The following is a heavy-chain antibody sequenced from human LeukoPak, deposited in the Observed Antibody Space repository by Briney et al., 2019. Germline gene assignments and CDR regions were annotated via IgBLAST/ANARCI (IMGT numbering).Heavy chain of an antibody. J-gene: IGHJ6*03. Sequence: GGSLRLSCAASGFTLSSYWMSWVRQAPGKGLEWVANIKQDGNEKYYVDSVKGRFTISRDNAKNSLYLQMNSLRVEDTAVYSCARLRYKDFSSGYWKNYYYMDVWGKGTTVTVSS. V-gene: IGHV3-7*01. D-gene: IGHD3-3*01. CDR2: IKQDGNEK. CDR3: ARLRYKDFSSGYWKNYYYMDV. CDR1: GFTLSSYW.